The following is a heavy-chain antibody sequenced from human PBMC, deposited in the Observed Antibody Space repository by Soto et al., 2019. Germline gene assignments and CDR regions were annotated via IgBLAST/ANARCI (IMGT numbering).Heavy chain of an antibody. J-gene: IGHJ6*02. V-gene: IGHV3-30*18. CDR3: AKAWGNIVLVPAVRYGMDV. CDR2: ISYDGSNK. CDR1: GFTFSSYG. D-gene: IGHD2-2*01. Sequence: QVQLVESGGGVVQPGRSLRLSCAASGFTFSSYGMHWVRQAPGKGLEWVAVISYDGSNKYYADAVKGRLTISRDNSKNTLYLQMNSLRAQDTAVYYCAKAWGNIVLVPAVRYGMDVWGQGTTVTVSS.